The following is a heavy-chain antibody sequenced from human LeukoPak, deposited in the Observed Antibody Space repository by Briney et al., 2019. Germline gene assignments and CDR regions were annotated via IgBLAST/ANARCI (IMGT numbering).Heavy chain of an antibody. CDR3: ARVGGSIGGYHYYGSGSYPPFDC. J-gene: IGHJ4*02. CDR1: GYTFTGYY. D-gene: IGHD3-10*01. V-gene: IGHV1-2*02. Sequence: ASVSVSCKASGYTFTGYYMHWVRQAPGQGLEWMGWINPNSGGTNYAQKFQGRVTMNRDTSMSTAYMELSRLRSDHTAVYYCARVGGSIGGYHYYGSGSYPPFDCWGQRANAAVSS. CDR2: INPNSGGT.